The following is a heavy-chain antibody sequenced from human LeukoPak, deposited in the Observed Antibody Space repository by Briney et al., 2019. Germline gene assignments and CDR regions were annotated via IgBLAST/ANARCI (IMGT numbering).Heavy chain of an antibody. J-gene: IGHJ5*02. CDR2: ISSSSSTI. V-gene: IGHV3-48*01. Sequence: GGSLRLSCAASGFTFSSYSMNWVRQAPGKGLEWVSSISSSSSTIYYADSVKGRFTISRDNAKNSLYLQMNSLRAEDTAVYYCAGEGDNWFDPWGQGTLVTVSS. CDR3: AGEGDNWFDP. CDR1: GFTFSSYS. D-gene: IGHD3-16*01.